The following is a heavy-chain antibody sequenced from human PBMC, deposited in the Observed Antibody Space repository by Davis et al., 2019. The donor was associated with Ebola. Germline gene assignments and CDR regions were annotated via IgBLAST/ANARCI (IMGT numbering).Heavy chain of an antibody. CDR3: ARHYGSGSYLSLDWFDP. CDR1: GGSFSGYY. D-gene: IGHD3-10*01. J-gene: IGHJ5*02. CDR2: IYSSGGT. Sequence: PSETLSLTCAVYGGSFSGYYWSWIRQPPGKELEWIGYIYSSGGTNYNPSLKSRVIISVDTSKNEVSLKMSSVTTADTAVYYCARHYGSGSYLSLDWFDPWGQGTLVTVSS. V-gene: IGHV4-59*01.